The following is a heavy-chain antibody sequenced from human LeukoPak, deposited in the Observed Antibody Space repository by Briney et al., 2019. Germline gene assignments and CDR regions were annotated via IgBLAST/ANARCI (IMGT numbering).Heavy chain of an antibody. CDR3: ARAISSSWYRYYYYMDV. V-gene: IGHV1-8*01. Sequence: GASVKVSCKASGYTSTSYAINWVRQATGQGLEWLGWMNPNSGNTGYAQKFQGRVTMTRNTSISTAYMELSSLRSEDTAVYYCARAISSSWYRYYYYMDVWGKGTTVTVSS. D-gene: IGHD6-13*01. J-gene: IGHJ6*03. CDR1: GYTSTSYA. CDR2: MNPNSGNT.